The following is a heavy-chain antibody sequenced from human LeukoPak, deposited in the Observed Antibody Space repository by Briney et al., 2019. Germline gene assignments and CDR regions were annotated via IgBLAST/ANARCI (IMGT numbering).Heavy chain of an antibody. V-gene: IGHV4-30-2*01. CDR2: IYHSGST. Sequence: SQTLSLTCNVSGGSISSGGYYWSWIRQPPGKGLEWIGYIYHSGSTYYNPSLKSRVTISVDRSKNQFSLKLSSVTAADTAVYYCARVGSSYRYFEFWGQGTLVTVSS. D-gene: IGHD6-6*01. CDR1: GGSISSGGYY. J-gene: IGHJ4*02. CDR3: ARVGSSYRYFEF.